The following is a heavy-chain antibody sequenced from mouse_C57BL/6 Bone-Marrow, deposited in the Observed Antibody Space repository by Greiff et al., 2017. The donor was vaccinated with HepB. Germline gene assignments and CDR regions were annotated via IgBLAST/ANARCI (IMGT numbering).Heavy chain of an antibody. J-gene: IGHJ3*01. D-gene: IGHD2-3*01. CDR3: ARHDDGYYPAWFAY. CDR2: ISNGGGST. V-gene: IGHV5-12*01. Sequence: DVMLVESGGGLVQPGGSLKLSCAASGFTFSDYYMYWVRQTPEKRLEWVAYISNGGGSTYYPDTVKGRFTISRDNAKNPLYLQMSRLKSEDTAMYYCARHDDGYYPAWFAYWGQGTLVTVSA. CDR1: GFTFSDYY.